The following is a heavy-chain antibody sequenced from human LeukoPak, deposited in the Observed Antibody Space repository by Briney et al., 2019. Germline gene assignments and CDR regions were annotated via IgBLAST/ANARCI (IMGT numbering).Heavy chain of an antibody. J-gene: IGHJ6*02. CDR1: GFTFSSYG. D-gene: IGHD3-3*01. Sequence: PGGSLRLSCAAPGFTFSSYGMHWVRQAPGKGLEWVAVIWYDGSNKYYADSVKGRFTISRDNSKNTLYLQMNSLRAEDTAVYYCARELEPRLGTIFGVPYYGMDVWGQGTTVTVSS. V-gene: IGHV3-33*01. CDR3: ARELEPRLGTIFGVPYYGMDV. CDR2: IWYDGSNK.